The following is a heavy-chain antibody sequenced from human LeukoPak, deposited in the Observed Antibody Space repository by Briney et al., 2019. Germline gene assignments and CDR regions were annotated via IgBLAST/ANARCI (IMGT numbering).Heavy chain of an antibody. CDR3: ARVYYDSSGYPLDY. Sequence: GGSLRLSCAASGFTFSSYAMHWVRQAPGKGLEWVAVISYDGSNKYYADSVKGRFTISKDNSKNTLYLQMNSLRAEDTAVYYCARVYYDSSGYPLDYWGQGTLVTVSS. CDR1: GFTFSSYA. V-gene: IGHV3-30-3*01. D-gene: IGHD3-22*01. J-gene: IGHJ4*02. CDR2: ISYDGSNK.